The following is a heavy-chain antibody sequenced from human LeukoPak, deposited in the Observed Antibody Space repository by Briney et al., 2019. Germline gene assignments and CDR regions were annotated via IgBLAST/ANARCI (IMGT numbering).Heavy chain of an antibody. J-gene: IGHJ4*02. V-gene: IGHV3-23*01. CDR1: GSTFSTYP. Sequence: PGGSLRLSCTASGSTFSTYPMTWVRQAPGQGLEWVSAISDNSVTIYYADSVKGRFTISGDNTKNTLYLQMYSLRAEDTAVYYCAKILSGTYSFDLWGQGTLVTVSS. CDR3: AKILSGTYSFDL. D-gene: IGHD1-26*01. CDR2: ISDNSVTI.